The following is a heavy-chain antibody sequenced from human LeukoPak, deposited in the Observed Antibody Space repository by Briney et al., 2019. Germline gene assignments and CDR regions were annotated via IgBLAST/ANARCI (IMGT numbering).Heavy chain of an antibody. CDR2: IWYDGSNK. CDR1: GFTFSSYG. J-gene: IGHJ4*02. CDR3: ARDRASSACFDY. D-gene: IGHD1-26*01. Sequence: GGSLRLSCAASGFTFSSYGMHWVRQAPGKGLEWVAVIWYDGSNKYYADSVKGRFTISRDNSKNTLYLQMNSLRAEDTAVYYCARDRASSACFDYWGQGTLVTVSS. V-gene: IGHV3-33*01.